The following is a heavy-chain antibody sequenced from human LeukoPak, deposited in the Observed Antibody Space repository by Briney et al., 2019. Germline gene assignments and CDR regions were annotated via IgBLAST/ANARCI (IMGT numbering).Heavy chain of an antibody. J-gene: IGHJ5*02. CDR1: GGSISSYY. CDR3: ARHPEYSSSWYYDNWFDP. CDR2: IYYGGST. V-gene: IGHV4-59*08. D-gene: IGHD6-13*01. Sequence: SETLSLTCTVSGGSISSYYWSWIRQPPGKGLEWIGYIYYGGSTNYNPSLKSRVTISVDTSKNQFSLKLSSVTAADTAVYYCARHPEYSSSWYYDNWFDPWGQGTLVTVSS.